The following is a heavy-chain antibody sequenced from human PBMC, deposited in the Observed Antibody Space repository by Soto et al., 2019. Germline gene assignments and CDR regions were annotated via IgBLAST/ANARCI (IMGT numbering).Heavy chain of an antibody. CDR1: GGTFSSYS. CDR2: IIPVLSIA. D-gene: IGHD7-27*01. V-gene: IGHV1-69*02. J-gene: IGHJ6*02. Sequence: QVQLVQSGAEVKKPGSSVNVSCKASGGTFSSYSISWVRQAPGQGLEWMGRIIPVLSIANYAQKFQGRVTITADKSTTTAYMELSGLRSEDTAMYYCARSTGDSYYYHGMDVWGQGTTVTVSS. CDR3: ARSTGDSYYYHGMDV.